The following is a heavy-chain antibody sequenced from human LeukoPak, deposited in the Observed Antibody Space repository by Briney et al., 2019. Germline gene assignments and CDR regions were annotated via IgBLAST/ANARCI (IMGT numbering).Heavy chain of an antibody. CDR2: IYHSGST. CDR1: GYSISSGYY. Sequence: SETLSLTCTVSGYSISSGYYWGWIRQPPGKGLEWIGSIYHSGSTYYNPSLKSRVNISVDTSKNQFSLKLSSVTAADTAVYYCARDSRAGYYFDYWGQGTLVTVSS. J-gene: IGHJ4*02. D-gene: IGHD6-19*01. V-gene: IGHV4-38-2*02. CDR3: ARDSRAGYYFDY.